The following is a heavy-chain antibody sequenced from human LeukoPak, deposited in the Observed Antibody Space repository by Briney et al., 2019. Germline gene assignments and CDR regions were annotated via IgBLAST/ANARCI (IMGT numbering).Heavy chain of an antibody. CDR3: ARDGPTYYYDNSGHYYGY. D-gene: IGHD3-22*01. J-gene: IGHJ4*02. V-gene: IGHV4-38-2*02. CDR2: IYHSGSA. CDR1: GYSISSGYY. Sequence: SETLSLTCGVSGYSISSGYYWGWIRQPPGKGVEWIGSIYHSGSAYYNPSLKSRVTISVDTPKNQFSLKLSSVTAADTAVYYCARDGPTYYYDNSGHYYGYWGQGTLVTVS.